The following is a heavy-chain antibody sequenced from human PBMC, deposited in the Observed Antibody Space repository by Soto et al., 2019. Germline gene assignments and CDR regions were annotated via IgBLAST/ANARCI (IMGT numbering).Heavy chain of an antibody. CDR3: ARLGPAAIRAQSYYYHYIHV. CDR1: GGSISSGGYY. CDR2: IYYSGST. Sequence: PSETLSLTCTVSGGSISSGGYYWSWIRQHPGKGLEWIGYIYYSGSTYYNPSLKSRVTISVDTSKNQFSLKLISVTAADTAMYYCARLGPAAIRAQSYYYHYIHVWGKGTTVTVSS. D-gene: IGHD2-2*01. J-gene: IGHJ6*03. V-gene: IGHV4-31*03.